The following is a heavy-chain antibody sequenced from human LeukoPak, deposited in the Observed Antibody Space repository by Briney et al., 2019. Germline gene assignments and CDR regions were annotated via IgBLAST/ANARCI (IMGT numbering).Heavy chain of an antibody. D-gene: IGHD3-9*01. CDR3: ARHRRMKLRCFDWLRAWFDP. CDR1: GDSVSISSYY. V-gene: IGHV4-39*01. Sequence: SETLSLTCTVCGDSVSISSYYCGWIRQPPGKGLEWIGTIYFSGSAYYNPSLKSRVTISVDTSKNQFSLRLGSVTAADTPVYNRARHRRMKLRCFDWLRAWFDPWGQGTQVTVSS. CDR2: IYFSGSA. J-gene: IGHJ5*02.